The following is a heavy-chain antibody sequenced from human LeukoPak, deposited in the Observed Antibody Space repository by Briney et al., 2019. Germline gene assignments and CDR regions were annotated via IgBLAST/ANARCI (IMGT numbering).Heavy chain of an antibody. CDR1: GFTFTDYF. V-gene: IGHV1-2*02. J-gene: IGHJ4*02. CDR3: TREEGSGCYDS. CDR2: INLNSGGT. Sequence: AASLKVSCKASGFTFTDYFIHWVRQAPGQGLEGRVWINLNSGGTNYAQKFQGRVTMTRDTSITTAYMELRRLRSDDTAVYYCTREEGSGCYDSWGQGTRLTVSS. D-gene: IGHD6-19*01.